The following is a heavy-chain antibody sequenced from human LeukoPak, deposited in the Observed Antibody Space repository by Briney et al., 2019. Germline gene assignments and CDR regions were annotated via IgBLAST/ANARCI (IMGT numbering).Heavy chain of an antibody. J-gene: IGHJ4*02. CDR2: INPNSGGT. CDR3: ARGGGSSTSCYTCLGDY. Sequence: ASVKVSCKASGYTFTGYYMHWGRQAPGQGLEWMGWINPNSGGTNYAQKFQGRVTMTRDTSISTAYMELSRLRSDDTAVYYCARGGGSSTSCYTCLGDYWGQGTLVTVSS. CDR1: GYTFTGYY. V-gene: IGHV1-2*02. D-gene: IGHD2-2*02.